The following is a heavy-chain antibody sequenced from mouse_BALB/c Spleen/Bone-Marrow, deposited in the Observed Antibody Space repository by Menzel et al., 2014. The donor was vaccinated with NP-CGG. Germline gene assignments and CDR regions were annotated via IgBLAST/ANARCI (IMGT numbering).Heavy chain of an antibody. CDR3: AKNYYYGYVAY. D-gene: IGHD1-2*01. V-gene: IGHV4-1*02. CDR2: INPDSSTI. CDR1: GFDFSRYL. J-gene: IGHJ3*01. Sequence: VQLKQSGGGLVQPGGSLKLSCAASGFDFSRYLMTWVRQAPGKGLEWIGEINPDSSTINYTPSLKDKFIISRDNAKNTLYLQMNKVRSEDTALYYCAKNYYYGYVAYWGQGTLVTVSA.